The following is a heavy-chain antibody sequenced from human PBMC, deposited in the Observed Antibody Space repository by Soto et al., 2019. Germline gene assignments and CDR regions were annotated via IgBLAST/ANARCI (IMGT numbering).Heavy chain of an antibody. Sequence: GESLKISCKGSGYSFTSYWIGWVRQMPGKGLEWMGIIYPGDSDTRYSPSFQGQVTISADKSISTAYLQWSSLKASDTATYYCARSRTVAGTQFDYWGQGTLVTVSS. D-gene: IGHD6-19*01. J-gene: IGHJ4*02. CDR1: GYSFTSYW. CDR3: ARSRTVAGTQFDY. V-gene: IGHV5-51*01. CDR2: IYPGDSDT.